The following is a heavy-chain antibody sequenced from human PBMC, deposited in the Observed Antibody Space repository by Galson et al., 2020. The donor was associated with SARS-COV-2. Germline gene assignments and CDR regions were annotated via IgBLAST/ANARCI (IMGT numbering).Heavy chain of an antibody. CDR1: GGSISSGCYY. CDR3: ARAHITMIVVLGAFDI. D-gene: IGHD3-22*01. J-gene: IGHJ3*02. CDR2: IYYSGNT. Sequence: SETLSLTCTVSGGSISSGCYYWSWIRQHPGQGRDGIGYIYYSGNTYYNPSLKSRVTISVATSKNQFSLKLSAVTAADAAVYYCARAHITMIVVLGAFDIWGHGTMVTVSS. V-gene: IGHV4-31*03.